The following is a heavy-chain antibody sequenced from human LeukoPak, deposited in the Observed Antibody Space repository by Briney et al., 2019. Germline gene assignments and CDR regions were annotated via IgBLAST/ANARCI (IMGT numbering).Heavy chain of an antibody. Sequence: ASVKVSCKACGNTFSNYGLNWVRQAPGQGLEWMGWISTKTGNPMYAQGFTGRFVFSLDTSISTAYLQISSLKAEDTAVYYCARAPDYFESSENGMDVWGQGTTVIVSS. CDR3: ARAPDYFESSENGMDV. D-gene: IGHD3-22*01. CDR1: GNTFSNYG. J-gene: IGHJ6*02. V-gene: IGHV7-4-1*02. CDR2: ISTKTGNP.